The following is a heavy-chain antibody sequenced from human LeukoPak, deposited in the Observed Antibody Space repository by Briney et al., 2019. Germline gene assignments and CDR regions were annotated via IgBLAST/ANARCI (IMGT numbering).Heavy chain of an antibody. Sequence: GASVKVSCKASGYTFTSYGISWVRQAPGQGLEWMGWISAYNGNTNYAQKLQGRVTMTTDTSTSTAYMELRSLRSDDTAVYYCASDGPSYYYGSGSRSGDYWGQGTLVTVSS. D-gene: IGHD3-10*01. V-gene: IGHV1-18*01. CDR3: ASDGPSYYYGSGSRSGDY. J-gene: IGHJ4*02. CDR1: GYTFTSYG. CDR2: ISAYNGNT.